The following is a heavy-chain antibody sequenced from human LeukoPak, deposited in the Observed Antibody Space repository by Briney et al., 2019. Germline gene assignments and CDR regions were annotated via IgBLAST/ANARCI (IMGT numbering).Heavy chain of an antibody. CDR1: GFFLSSYA. CDR2: ISYDGNHK. D-gene: IGHD6-19*01. J-gene: IGHJ4*02. Sequence: PGRSLRLSCAASGFFLSSYAMHWVRQAPGKGLEWVAVISYDGNHKYYTDSVRGRFTISRDNSKNTVYLQMNTLRGEDTAVYYCARDNGSGWSYFDYWGQGTLVTVSS. CDR3: ARDNGSGWSYFDY. V-gene: IGHV3-30-3*01.